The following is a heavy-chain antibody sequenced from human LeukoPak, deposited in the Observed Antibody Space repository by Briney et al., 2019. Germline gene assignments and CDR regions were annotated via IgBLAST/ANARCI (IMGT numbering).Heavy chain of an antibody. CDR1: GFTFSSYS. J-gene: IGHJ4*02. D-gene: IGHD3-9*01. CDR3: ARGYDILTGYPSDFDY. CDR2: ISSSSSYI. V-gene: IGHV3-21*01. Sequence: GGSLRLSCAASGFTFSSYSMNWVRQAPGKGLEWVSSISSSSSYIYYADSVKGRFTISRDNAKNTLYLQMNSLRAEDTAVYYCARGYDILTGYPSDFDYWGQGTLVTVSS.